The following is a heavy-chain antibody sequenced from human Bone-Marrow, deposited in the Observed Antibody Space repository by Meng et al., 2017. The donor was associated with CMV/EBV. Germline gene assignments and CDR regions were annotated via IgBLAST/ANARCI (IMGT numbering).Heavy chain of an antibody. D-gene: IGHD1-26*01. CDR1: GGSISSGGYY. CDR3: ARHLASGSSGVDY. CDR2: IYYSGST. V-gene: IGHV4-31*03. Sequence: LRLSCTVYGGSISSGGYYWSWIRQHPGKGLEWIGYIYYSGSTYYNPSLKSRVTISVDTSKNQFSLTLSSVTAADTAVYYCARHLASGSSGVDYWGQGTLVTVSS. J-gene: IGHJ4*02.